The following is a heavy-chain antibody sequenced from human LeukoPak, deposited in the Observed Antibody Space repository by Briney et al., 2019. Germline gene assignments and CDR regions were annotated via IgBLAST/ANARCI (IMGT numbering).Heavy chain of an antibody. CDR1: GYTFTSYY. D-gene: IGHD3-22*01. V-gene: IGHV1-46*01. J-gene: IGHJ2*01. CDR3: AREGEMIVVAETGDGLDL. Sequence: ASVKVSCKASGYTFTSYYMHWVRQAPGQGLEWMGIINPSGGSTSYAQKFRGRVTMTRDTSTSTVYMELSSLRSEDTAVYYCAREGEMIVVAETGDGLDLWGRGTLVTVSS. CDR2: INPSGGST.